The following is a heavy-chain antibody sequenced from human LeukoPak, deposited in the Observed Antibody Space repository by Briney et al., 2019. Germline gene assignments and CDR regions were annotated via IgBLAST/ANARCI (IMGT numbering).Heavy chain of an antibody. D-gene: IGHD6-25*01. CDR1: GIPFSDFY. J-gene: IGHJ4*02. Sequence: TGGSLRLSCVVSGIPFSDFYMNWIRQAPGKGLEWISYISSSSYYTDYAESVKGRFTISRDNDKSALYLQMNDLRVEDTAVYYCAAGTAADYWGQGTLVIVSS. CDR3: AAGTAADY. CDR2: ISSSSYYT. V-gene: IGHV3-11*03.